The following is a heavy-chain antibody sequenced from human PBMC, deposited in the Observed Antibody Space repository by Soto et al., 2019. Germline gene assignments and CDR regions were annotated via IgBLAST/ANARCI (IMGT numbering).Heavy chain of an antibody. Sequence: SQPLSLTCTVSGGSVSSGSYYWSCIRQPPGKGLEWIGYIYYSGSTNYNPSLKSRVTISADTSKNQFSLKLSSVTAADTAVYYCARDASGYNWFDPWGQGTLVT. CDR3: ARDASGYNWFDP. J-gene: IGHJ5*02. V-gene: IGHV4-61*01. CDR2: IYYSGST. D-gene: IGHD3-22*01. CDR1: GGSVSSGSYY.